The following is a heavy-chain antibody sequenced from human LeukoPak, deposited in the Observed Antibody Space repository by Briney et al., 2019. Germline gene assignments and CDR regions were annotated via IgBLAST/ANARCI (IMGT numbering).Heavy chain of an antibody. J-gene: IGHJ4*02. V-gene: IGHV3-66*01. D-gene: IGHD6-19*01. CDR3: AAHDSSGWYADY. CDR2: IYSGGST. Sequence: QPGGSLRLSCAASGFTVSNNYMSWVRQAPGKGLEWVSVIYSGGSTYYADSVKGRFTISRDKSKNTLYLQMNSLKVEDTAVYYCAAHDSSGWYADYWGQGILVTVSS. CDR1: GFTVSNNY.